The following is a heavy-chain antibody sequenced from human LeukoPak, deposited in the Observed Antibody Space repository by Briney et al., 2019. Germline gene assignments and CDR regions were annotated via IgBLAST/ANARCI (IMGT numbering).Heavy chain of an antibody. J-gene: IGHJ4*02. V-gene: IGHV4-59*01. CDR3: ARGRSGSYFGDY. CDR1: GSSISGYY. CDR2: IYHTGSA. Sequence: SETLSLTCTVSGSSISGYYWNWIRQSPGKGLEWIAYIYHTGSANYNPSLKSRVTVAVDTSKNQFSLKLRSVTAADTAVYYCARGRSGSYFGDYWGQGILVTASS. D-gene: IGHD3-10*01.